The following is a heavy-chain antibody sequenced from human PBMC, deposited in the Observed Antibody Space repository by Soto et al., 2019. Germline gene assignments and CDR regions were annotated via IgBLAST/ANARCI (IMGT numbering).Heavy chain of an antibody. V-gene: IGHV4-59*01. CDR1: GGSISDSY. J-gene: IGHJ4*02. Sequence: NPSETLSISCTFSGGSISDSYWSWIRQPPGKGLEWIGYVHYSENSNYNPSLKSRVTISLDTAKKQFSLNLSSVTAADTAVYYCAKVPWVYDTYYFDSWGQGILVTVSS. CDR2: VHYSENS. CDR3: AKVPWVYDTYYFDS. D-gene: IGHD5-12*01.